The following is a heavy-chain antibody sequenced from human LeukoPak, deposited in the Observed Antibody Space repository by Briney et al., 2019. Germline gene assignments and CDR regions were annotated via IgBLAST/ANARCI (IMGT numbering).Heavy chain of an antibody. J-gene: IGHJ5*02. CDR3: ARPMVRGDYAFDP. CDR2: IHDSGST. V-gene: IGHV4-30-4*07. Sequence: PSETLSLTCAVSGDSISSGGYSWSWIRQTPGKGLEWIAYIHDSGSTYNNPSLKSRLSISIDTSKNQFSLKLSSVTAADTAVYYCARPMVRGDYAFDPWGQGTLVTVSS. D-gene: IGHD3-10*01. CDR1: GDSISSGGYS.